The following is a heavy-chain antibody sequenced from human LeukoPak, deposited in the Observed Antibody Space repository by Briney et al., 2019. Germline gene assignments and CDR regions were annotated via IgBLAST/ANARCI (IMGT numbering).Heavy chain of an antibody. Sequence: SETLSLTCTVSGGSISSGSYYWSWIRQPAGKGLEWIGRIYTSGSTNYNPSLKSRATISVDTSKNQFSLKLSSVTAADTAVYYCARSGGPARTYYFDYWGQGTLVTVSS. D-gene: IGHD6-6*01. CDR2: IYTSGST. V-gene: IGHV4-61*02. J-gene: IGHJ4*02. CDR3: ARSGGPARTYYFDY. CDR1: GGSISSGSYY.